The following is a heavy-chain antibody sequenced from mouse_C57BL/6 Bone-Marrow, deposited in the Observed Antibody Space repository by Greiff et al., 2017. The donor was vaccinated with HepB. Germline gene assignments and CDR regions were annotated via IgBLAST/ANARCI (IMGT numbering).Heavy chain of an antibody. J-gene: IGHJ4*01. CDR2: INPGSGGT. Sequence: VQLQQSGAELVRPGTSVKVSCKASGYAFTNYLIEWVKQRPGQGLEWIGVINPGSGGTNYNEKFKGKATLTADKSSSTAYMQLSSLTSEDSAVYFCAAQLRLHYAIDYWGQGTSVTVSS. CDR3: AAQLRLHYAIDY. CDR1: GYAFTNYL. V-gene: IGHV1-54*01. D-gene: IGHD3-1*01.